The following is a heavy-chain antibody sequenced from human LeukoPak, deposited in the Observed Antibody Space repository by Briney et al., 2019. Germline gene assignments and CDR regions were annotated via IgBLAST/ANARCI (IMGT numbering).Heavy chain of an antibody. CDR1: GFTFSHYS. CDR3: AGTPYDYVWGTYRPNFDY. Sequence: GGSLRLSCAASGFTFSHYSKNWVRQAPGKGLEWVSYISSGSSTIYYADSVKGRFTISRDNAKISLYLQMNSLRDEDTAVYYCAGTPYDYVWGTYRPNFDYWGQGTLVTVSS. D-gene: IGHD3-16*02. J-gene: IGHJ4*02. V-gene: IGHV3-48*02. CDR2: ISSGSSTI.